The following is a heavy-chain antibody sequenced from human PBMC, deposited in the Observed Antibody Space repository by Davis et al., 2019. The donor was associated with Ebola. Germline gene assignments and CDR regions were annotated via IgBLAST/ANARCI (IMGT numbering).Heavy chain of an antibody. J-gene: IGHJ4*02. D-gene: IGHD5-24*01. Sequence: GESLKISCAASGFTFSSYGMFWVRQAPGKGMEWVAVISPDGSDKNYADSVKGRFTISRDNPKNTLYLQMNSLRAEDTAVYYCAREMAPSYFDYWGQGTLVTVSS. V-gene: IGHV3-30*03. CDR2: ISPDGSDK. CDR1: GFTFSSYG. CDR3: AREMAPSYFDY.